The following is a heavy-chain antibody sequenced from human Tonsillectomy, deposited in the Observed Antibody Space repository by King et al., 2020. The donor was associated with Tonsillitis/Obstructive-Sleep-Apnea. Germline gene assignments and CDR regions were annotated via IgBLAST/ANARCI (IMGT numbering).Heavy chain of an antibody. CDR3: ARPYCSGGSCYSHFDS. D-gene: IGHD2-15*01. CDR2: INHSGGT. Sequence: VQLQQWGAGLLKPSETLSLTCAVFGASFSDYYWTWIRQTPGKGLEWIGEINHSGGTNYNSSLKSRVTMSVDTSKNHFSLMLSSVTAADTAVYYCARPYCSGGSCYSHFDSWGQGTLVTVSS. V-gene: IGHV4-34*01. CDR1: GASFSDYY. J-gene: IGHJ4*02.